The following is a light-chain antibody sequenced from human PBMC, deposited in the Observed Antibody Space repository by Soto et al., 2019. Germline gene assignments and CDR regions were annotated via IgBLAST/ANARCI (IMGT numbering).Light chain of an antibody. J-gene: IGKJ2*01. V-gene: IGKV3-15*01. CDR3: QQYNNWPPMYT. CDR1: QSVSSN. Sequence: EIVMTQSPATLSVSPGERATLSCRARQSVSSNLACYQQKPGQAPRLLIYGASTRATGIPARFSGSGSGTEFTLTISSLQSEDFAVYYCQQYNNWPPMYTFGQGPKLEIK. CDR2: GAS.